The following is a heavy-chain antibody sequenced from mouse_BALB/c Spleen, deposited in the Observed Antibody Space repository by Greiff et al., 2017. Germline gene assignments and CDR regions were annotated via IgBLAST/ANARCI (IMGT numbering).Heavy chain of an antibody. J-gene: IGHJ4*01. D-gene: IGHD2-4*01. CDR1: GFSLTDYG. CDR3: AKHYDYDGYYAMDY. CDR2: IWGGGST. V-gene: IGHV2-6-5*01. Sequence: VQRVESGPGLVAPSQSLSITCTVSGFSLTDYGVSWIRQPPGKGLEWLGVIWGGGSTYYNSALKSRLSISKDNSKSQVFLKMNSLQTDDTAMYYCAKHYDYDGYYAMDYWGQGTSVTVSS.